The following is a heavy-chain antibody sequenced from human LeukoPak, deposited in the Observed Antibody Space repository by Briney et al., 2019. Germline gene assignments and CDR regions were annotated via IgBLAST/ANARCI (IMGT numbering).Heavy chain of an antibody. CDR3: ARTTVTTFWFDP. V-gene: IGHV4-34*01. J-gene: IGHJ5*02. Sequence: PSETLSLTCAVYGGSFSGYHWTWIRQSPGKGLEWIGDINPSGSTYYNPSLKSRVTISVDTSKNQFSLKLSSVTAADTAVYYCARTTVTTFWFDPWGQGTLVTVSS. CDR2: INPSGST. D-gene: IGHD4-17*01. CDR1: GGSFSGYH.